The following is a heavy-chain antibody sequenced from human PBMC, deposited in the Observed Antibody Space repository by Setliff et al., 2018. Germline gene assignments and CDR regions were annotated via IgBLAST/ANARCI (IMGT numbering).Heavy chain of an antibody. CDR2: IGHTGSI. CDR3: ARDIGHGGDSDY. J-gene: IGHJ4*02. CDR1: GYSISSGYI. V-gene: IGHV4-38-2*02. Sequence: PSETLSLTCTVSGYSISSGYIWGWIRQPPGKGLEWVGNIGHTGSINYNPSLKSRLTISRDTSKNQVSLKLNSVTATDTAVYYCARDIGHGGDSDYWGQGILVTVSS. D-gene: IGHD2-21*02.